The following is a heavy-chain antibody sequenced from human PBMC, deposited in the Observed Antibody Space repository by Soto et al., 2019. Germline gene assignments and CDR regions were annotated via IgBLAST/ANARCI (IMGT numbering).Heavy chain of an antibody. CDR3: ARDFYPLAYYFDP. Sequence: SSEKVSVEASCYTFINNGISWVRQAPGQGLEWMGWVSGSNGKTKYAQKFQGRVTMTRETSTSTAHMELRNLTSDDTAVYFCARDFYPLAYYFDPWGQGTLVTV. CDR1: CYTFINNG. CDR2: VSGSNGKT. V-gene: IGHV1-18*04. J-gene: IGHJ4*02.